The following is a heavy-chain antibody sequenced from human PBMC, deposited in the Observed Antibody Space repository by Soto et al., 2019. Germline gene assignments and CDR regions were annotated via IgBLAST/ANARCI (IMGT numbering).Heavy chain of an antibody. D-gene: IGHD3-16*02. J-gene: IGHJ4*02. V-gene: IGHV3-33*01. CDR3: AGGTERLGELSLVDVTDY. CDR1: GFTFSSYG. Sequence: GGSLRLSCAASGFTFSSYGMHWVRQAPGKGLEWVAVIWYDGSNKYYADSVKGRFTISRDNSKNTLYLQMNSLRAEDTAVYYCAGGTERLGELSLVDVTDYWGQGTLVTVSS. CDR2: IWYDGSNK.